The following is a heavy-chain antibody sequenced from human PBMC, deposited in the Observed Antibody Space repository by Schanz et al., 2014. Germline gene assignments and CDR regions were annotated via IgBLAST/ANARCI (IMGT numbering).Heavy chain of an antibody. CDR1: GFTFSSYG. V-gene: IGHV3-7*01. Sequence: VQLVESGGGVVQPGRSLRLSCAASGFTFSSYGMHWVRQAPGKGLEWVANIKQGESESSYVHSVKGRITIARGNAKNPLYLQMHSLRAEDTAVYYCVRDRKHEDRSGHYYDVFDIWGQGTMVAVSS. CDR2: IKQGESES. D-gene: IGHD3-22*01. CDR3: VRDRKHEDRSGHYYDVFDI. J-gene: IGHJ3*02.